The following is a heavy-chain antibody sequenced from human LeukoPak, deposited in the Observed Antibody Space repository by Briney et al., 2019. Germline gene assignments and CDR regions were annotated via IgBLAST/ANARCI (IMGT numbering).Heavy chain of an antibody. CDR1: GFTFSSYA. CDR3: ARGVGYSGYGLDY. D-gene: IGHD5-12*01. Sequence: PGGSLRLSCAASGFTFSSYAMHWVRQAPGKGLEYVSAISSNGGSTYYANSVKGRFTISRDNSKNTLYLQMGSLRAEDMAVYYCARGVGYSGYGLDYWGQGTLVTVSS. CDR2: ISSNGGST. V-gene: IGHV3-64*01. J-gene: IGHJ4*02.